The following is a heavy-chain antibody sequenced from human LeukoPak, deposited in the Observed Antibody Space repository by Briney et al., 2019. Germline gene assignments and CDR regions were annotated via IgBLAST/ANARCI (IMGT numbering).Heavy chain of an antibody. CDR2: ISSDGSNT. D-gene: IGHD4-23*01. J-gene: IGHJ4*02. Sequence: PGGSLRLSCAASGFTFSRYWMHWVRQAPGKGLAWVSRISSDGSNTSYADSVKGRFTISRDNAKNTLYLQMDSLTAEDTAVYYCVSRNSGSSPFDYWGQGTLVTVSS. CDR1: GFTFSRYW. CDR3: VSRNSGSSPFDY. V-gene: IGHV3-74*01.